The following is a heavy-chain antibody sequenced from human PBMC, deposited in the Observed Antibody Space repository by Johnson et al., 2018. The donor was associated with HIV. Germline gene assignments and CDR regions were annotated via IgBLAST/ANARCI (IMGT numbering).Heavy chain of an antibody. D-gene: IGHD1-26*01. Sequence: MQLVESGGGLVQPGGSLRLSCVTSGFTFSNSWMHWVCQAPEKGLEWVADIKCDGSEKYYVDSVKGRLTISRDNSKNTLYLQMNSLRAEDTAVYYCARGVGNDAFDIWGQGTMVTVSS. CDR2: IKCDGSEK. CDR1: GFTFSNSW. CDR3: ARGVGNDAFDI. V-gene: IGHV3-52*01. J-gene: IGHJ3*02.